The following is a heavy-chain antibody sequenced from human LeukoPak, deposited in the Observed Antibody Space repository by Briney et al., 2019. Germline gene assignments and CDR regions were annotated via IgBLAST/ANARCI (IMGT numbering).Heavy chain of an antibody. J-gene: IGHJ6*03. V-gene: IGHV1-69*05. CDR2: IMPLFGTA. CDR3: ASGSLGDGYGVGDYYQYMDV. CDR1: GGTCNSYA. Sequence: SVKVSCKASGGTCNSYAISWVRQAPGQGLEWMGGIMPLFGTANYAQEFQGRVTFTTDESASTAYMEVSSLRSEDTAVYYCASGSLGDGYGVGDYYQYMDVWGKGTTVTVSS. D-gene: IGHD5-24*01.